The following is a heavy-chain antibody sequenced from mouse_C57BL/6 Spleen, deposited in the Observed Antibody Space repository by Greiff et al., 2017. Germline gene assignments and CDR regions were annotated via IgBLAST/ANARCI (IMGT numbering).Heavy chain of an antibody. CDR1: GYTFTSYW. V-gene: IGHV1-64*01. CDR2: IHPNSGST. D-gene: IGHD2-4*01. Sequence: QVQLQQPGAELVKPGASVKLSCKASGYTFTSYWMHWVKQRPGQGLEWIGMIHPNSGSTNYNEKFKSKATLTVDKSSSTAYMQLSSLRSEDAAVYYCARSQYDYGGYYAMDYWGQGTSVTVSS. J-gene: IGHJ4*01. CDR3: ARSQYDYGGYYAMDY.